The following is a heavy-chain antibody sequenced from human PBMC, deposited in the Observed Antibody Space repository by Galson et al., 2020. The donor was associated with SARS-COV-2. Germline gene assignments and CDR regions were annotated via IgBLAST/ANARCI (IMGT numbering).Heavy chain of an antibody. J-gene: IGHJ6*02. CDR2: ISYDGSNT. Sequence: GGSLRLSCVGSGFSFAKYAMHWVRPAPGKGLEWLSVISYDGSNTYYADSVKGRFTISRDGSNNTLYLQMNSLRTGDTAIYYCASVRGLFGVVTMTALDVWGQGTTVAVSS. CDR3: ASVRGLFGVVTMTALDV. V-gene: IGHV3-30*03. CDR1: GFSFAKYA. D-gene: IGHD3-3*01.